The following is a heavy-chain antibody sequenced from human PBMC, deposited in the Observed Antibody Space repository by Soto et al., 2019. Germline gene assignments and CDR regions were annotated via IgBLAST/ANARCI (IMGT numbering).Heavy chain of an antibody. CDR2: FDPEDGET. V-gene: IGHV1-24*01. CDR3: ATPIAAAGTLFEDYYGMDV. Sequence: ASVKVSCKVSGYTITELSMHWVRQAPGEGLEWMGGFDPEDGETFYAQTFQGRVTMTEDTSTDTAYMELSSLGSDDTAVYYCATPIAAAGTLFEDYYGMDVWGQGTTVTVSS. J-gene: IGHJ6*02. CDR1: GYTITELS. D-gene: IGHD6-13*01.